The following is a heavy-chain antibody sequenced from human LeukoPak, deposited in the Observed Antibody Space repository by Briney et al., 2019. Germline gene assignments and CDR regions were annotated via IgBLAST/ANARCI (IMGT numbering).Heavy chain of an antibody. CDR1: GYSFSDNY. Sequence: ASVKVSCKASGYSFSDNYMHWVRQAPGQGLEWMGWINPNSGGTNHAQRFQGRVTMSRDTSLSTAYMELSRLRSDDTAMYYCARGLHYYGSGSYLDYWGQGTLLTV. CDR3: ARGLHYYGSGSYLDY. V-gene: IGHV1-2*02. D-gene: IGHD3-10*01. CDR2: INPNSGGT. J-gene: IGHJ4*02.